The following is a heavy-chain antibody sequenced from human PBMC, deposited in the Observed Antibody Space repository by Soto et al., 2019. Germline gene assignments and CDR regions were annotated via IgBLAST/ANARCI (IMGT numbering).Heavy chain of an antibody. CDR3: ARGSLYCSSTSCSYGMDV. Sequence: LSLSFAASGFTFSDYGMHWVRQAPGEGLQWVAVIWFDGSNEYYADSVKGRFTISRDNSKNTLYLQMYSLRAGDTAVYYCARGSLYCSSTSCSYGMDVWGQGTTVTVSS. CDR2: IWFDGSNE. V-gene: IGHV3-33*01. D-gene: IGHD2-15*01. CDR1: GFTFSDYG. J-gene: IGHJ6*02.